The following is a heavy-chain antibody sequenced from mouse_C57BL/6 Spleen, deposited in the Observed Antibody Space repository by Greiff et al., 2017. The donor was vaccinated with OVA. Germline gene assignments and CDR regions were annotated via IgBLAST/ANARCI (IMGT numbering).Heavy chain of an antibody. Sequence: EVKLMESGPGLVKPSQSLSLTCSVTGYSITSGYYWNWIRQFPGNKLEWMGYISYDGSNNYNPSLKNRISITRDTTKNQFFLKLNSVTTEDTATYYCATPRSSYWYFDVWGTGTTVTVSS. CDR1: GYSITSGYY. J-gene: IGHJ1*03. D-gene: IGHD1-1*01. CDR2: ISYDGSN. V-gene: IGHV3-6*01. CDR3: ATPRSSYWYFDV.